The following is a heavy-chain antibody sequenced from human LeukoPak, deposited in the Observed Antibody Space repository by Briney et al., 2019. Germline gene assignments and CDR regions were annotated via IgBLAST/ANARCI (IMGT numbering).Heavy chain of an antibody. CDR2: IYYSGST. Sequence: SETLSLTCTVSGGSISSYYWSWIRQPPGKGLEWIGYIYYSGSTNYNPSLKSRVTISVDTSKNQFSLKLSSVTAADTAVYYCARDPYDSSGYHAFGLWGQGTMVTVSS. J-gene: IGHJ3*01. V-gene: IGHV4-59*01. D-gene: IGHD3-22*01. CDR3: ARDPYDSSGYHAFGL. CDR1: GGSISSYY.